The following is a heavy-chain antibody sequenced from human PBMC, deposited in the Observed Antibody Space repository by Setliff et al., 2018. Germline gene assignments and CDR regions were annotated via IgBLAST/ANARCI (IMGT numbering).Heavy chain of an antibody. CDR1: GGSISSGGFY. V-gene: IGHV4-61*09. CDR3: VRTSTRRYFYL. J-gene: IGHJ2*01. D-gene: IGHD2-2*01. CDR2: FHTGGAT. Sequence: KPSETLSLTCSVSGGSISSGGFYWSWIRQSAGRGLEWIGHFHTGGATDYNLSLKSRVTISLDASKRQFSLKLTSVTAADTAVYYCVRTSTRRYFYLWGRGTLVTSPQ.